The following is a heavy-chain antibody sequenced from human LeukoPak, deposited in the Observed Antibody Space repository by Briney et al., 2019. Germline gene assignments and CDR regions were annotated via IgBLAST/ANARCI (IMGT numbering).Heavy chain of an antibody. V-gene: IGHV1-69*13. Sequence: GASVKVSCKASGGTFSSYAISWVRQAPGQGLEWMGGIIPIFGTANYAQKFQGRVTITADESTSTAYMELSSLRSEDTAVYYCARGLRGAYSYGAPYYYYGMDVWGKGTTVTVSS. D-gene: IGHD5-18*01. J-gene: IGHJ6*04. CDR3: ARGLRGAYSYGAPYYYYGMDV. CDR1: GGTFSSYA. CDR2: IIPIFGTA.